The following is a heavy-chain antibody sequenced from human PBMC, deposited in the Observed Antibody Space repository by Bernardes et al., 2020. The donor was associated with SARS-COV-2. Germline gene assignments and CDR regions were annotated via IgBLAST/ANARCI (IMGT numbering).Heavy chain of an antibody. J-gene: IGHJ4*02. D-gene: IGHD1-26*01. V-gene: IGHV3-23*01. CDR1: GFTFKNYT. CDR2: ISVSGGST. CDR3: AKGRTIVGATLIDY. Sequence: GGSLRLSCAASGFTFKNYTMTWVRQAPGRGLEWVSSISVSGGSTYYADSVKGQFTISRDNSKNMLYLQMSSLRAEDTALYYCAKGRTIVGATLIDYWGQGTLVTVSS.